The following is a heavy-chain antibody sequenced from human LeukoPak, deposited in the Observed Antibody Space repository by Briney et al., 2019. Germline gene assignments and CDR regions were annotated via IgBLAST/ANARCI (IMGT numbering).Heavy chain of an antibody. J-gene: IGHJ4*02. D-gene: IGHD6-13*01. CDR2: INHSGST. CDR3: ARGRGEKQQLKGDY. CDR1: GGSVSSGTYY. Sequence: KSSETLSLTCTVSGGSVSSGTYYWSWIRQPPGKGLEWIGEINHSGSTNYNPSLKSRVTISVDTSKNQFSLKLSSVTAADTAVYYCARGRGEKQQLKGDYWGQGTLVTVSS. V-gene: IGHV4-39*07.